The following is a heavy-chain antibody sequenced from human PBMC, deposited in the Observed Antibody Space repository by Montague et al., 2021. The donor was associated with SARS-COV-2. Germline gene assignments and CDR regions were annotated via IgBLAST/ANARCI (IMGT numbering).Heavy chain of an antibody. CDR3: VRHPPYDGLNGPPDF. CDR2: VSYNNVT. Sequence: SETLSLTCMSPALSVTEYSGADRQRPPVNCLHCSGAVSYNNVTKSNPSLKSRVAISVDTSKDQLSLRLTSVTAADPAFYYCVRHPPYDGLNGPPDFWDQGTLVTVS. CDR1: ALSVTEYS. J-gene: IGHJ4*02. V-gene: IGHV4-59*08. D-gene: IGHD3-9*01.